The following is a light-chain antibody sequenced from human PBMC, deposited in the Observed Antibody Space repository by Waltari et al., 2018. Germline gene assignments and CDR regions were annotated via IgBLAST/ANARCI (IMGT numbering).Light chain of an antibody. CDR3: QQYYSPPWT. CDR2: WAS. J-gene: IGKJ1*01. Sequence: DIVMTQSPDSLAVSLGERATINCKSSQSVLYTSNNKNYLAWYHQKPGQPPKLLFYWASTRESGVPDRFSGSGSGTDFTLTISGLQAEDVAVYYCQQYYSPPWTFGQGTQVEIK. V-gene: IGKV4-1*01. CDR1: QSVLYTSNNKNY.